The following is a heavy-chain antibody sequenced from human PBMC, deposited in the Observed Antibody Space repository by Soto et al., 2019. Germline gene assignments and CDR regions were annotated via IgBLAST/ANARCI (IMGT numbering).Heavy chain of an antibody. CDR2: IHHSGST. CDR1: GGSINAY. CDR3: ARHGGFYFDY. V-gene: IGHV4-4*02. D-gene: IGHD3-16*01. J-gene: IGHJ4*02. Sequence: QVQLQESGPGLVQPSGTLSLTCTVSGGSINAYWSWVRQPPGKGLEWIGEIHHSGSTKYNLSLKSRVTISIDKSKNQFSLNLSSVTAADTAVYYCARHGGFYFDYWCQGTLVTVSS.